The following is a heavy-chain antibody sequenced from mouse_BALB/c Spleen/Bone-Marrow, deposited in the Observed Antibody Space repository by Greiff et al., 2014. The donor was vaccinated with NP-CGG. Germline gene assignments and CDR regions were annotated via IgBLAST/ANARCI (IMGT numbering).Heavy chain of an antibody. CDR1: GFTFSSFG. Sequence: DVHLVESGGGLVQPGGSRKLSCAASGFTFSSFGMHWVRQAPEKGLEWVAYISSGSSTIYYADTVKGRFTISGDDPKNTLFPQMTSLRSEDTAMYYCARGGNYAWFAYWGQGTLVTVSA. CDR3: ARGGNYAWFAY. J-gene: IGHJ3*01. CDR2: ISSGSSTI. V-gene: IGHV5-17*02. D-gene: IGHD2-1*01.